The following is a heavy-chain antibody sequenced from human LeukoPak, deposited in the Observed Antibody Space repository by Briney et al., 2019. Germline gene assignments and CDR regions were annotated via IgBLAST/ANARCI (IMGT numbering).Heavy chain of an antibody. J-gene: IGHJ6*03. D-gene: IGHD4-11*01. CDR1: GFKFDDYT. Sequence: GGSLRLSCAASGFKFDDYTMHWVRQAPGKGLEWVSLISWNGDTTYYTDSVRGRFTISRDNSKNSLYLQMNSLRTEDTALYYCAKDYSNYPLMGFMDAWGKGTTVTISS. V-gene: IGHV3-43*01. CDR3: AKDYSNYPLMGFMDA. CDR2: ISWNGDTT.